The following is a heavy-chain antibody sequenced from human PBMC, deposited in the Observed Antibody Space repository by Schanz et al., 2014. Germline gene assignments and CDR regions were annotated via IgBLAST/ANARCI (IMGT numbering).Heavy chain of an antibody. J-gene: IGHJ4*02. CDR3: ARGRHDYGDPQTFDY. D-gene: IGHD4-17*01. CDR1: GYTFSSYG. CDR2: ISPYNGNT. Sequence: QVQLVQSGAEVKKPGASVKVSCKTSGYTFSSYGITWVRQAPGQGLEWMGWISPYNGNTNYAPKVQGRVTVTTDTSTSTVYMELRSLRSDDTAVYCCARGRHDYGDPQTFDYWGQGTLVTVSS. V-gene: IGHV1-18*01.